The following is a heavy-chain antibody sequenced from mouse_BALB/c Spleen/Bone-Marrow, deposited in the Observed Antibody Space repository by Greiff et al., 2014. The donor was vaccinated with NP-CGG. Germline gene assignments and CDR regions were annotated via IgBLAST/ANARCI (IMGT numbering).Heavy chain of an antibody. CDR3: AREATYAMDY. J-gene: IGHJ4*01. Sequence: VQLKQSGAELVKPGASVKLSCTASGFNIKDTYMHWVKQRPEQGLEWIGRIDPANGNTKSDPKFQGKATITADTSSNPAYLQLSSLTSEDTAVYYCAREATYAMDYWGQGTSVTVSS. CDR1: GFNIKDTY. CDR2: IDPANGNT. V-gene: IGHV14-3*02. D-gene: IGHD3-2*02.